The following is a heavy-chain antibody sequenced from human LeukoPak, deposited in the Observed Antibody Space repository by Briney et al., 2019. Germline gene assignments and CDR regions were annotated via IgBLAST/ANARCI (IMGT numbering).Heavy chain of an antibody. J-gene: IGHJ4*02. V-gene: IGHV3-33*01. CDR1: GFTFSSHG. CDR3: ARDHSSGWYSDYFDY. Sequence: GGSLRLSCAASGFTFSSHGMHWVRQAPGKGLEGVAVIWYDGSNKDYADSVKGRFTISRDNSKNTQYLQMNSLRAEDTAVYYCARDHSSGWYSDYFDYWGQGTLVTVSS. D-gene: IGHD6-19*01. CDR2: IWYDGSNK.